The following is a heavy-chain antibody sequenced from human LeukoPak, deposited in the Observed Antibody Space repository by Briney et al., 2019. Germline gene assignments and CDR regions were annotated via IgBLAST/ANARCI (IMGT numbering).Heavy chain of an antibody. V-gene: IGHV3-48*01. CDR1: GGSISSYY. CDR3: ARASPTYYYDSSGYSNFDY. D-gene: IGHD3-22*01. Sequence: ETLSLTCTVSGGSISSYYWSWVRQAPGKGLEWVSYISSSSSTIYYADSVKGRFTISRDNAKNSLYLQMNSLRAEDTAVYYCARASPTYYYDSSGYSNFDYWGQGTLVTVSS. J-gene: IGHJ4*02. CDR2: ISSSSSTI.